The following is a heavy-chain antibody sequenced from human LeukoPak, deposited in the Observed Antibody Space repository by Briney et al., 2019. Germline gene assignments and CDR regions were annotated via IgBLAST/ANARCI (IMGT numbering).Heavy chain of an antibody. CDR3: ARDYGEVFYYYGMDV. Sequence: KPSETLSLTCTVSGGSISRYYWSWIRQPPGKGLEWIGYIYYSGSTKYNPSLKSRVTMSEDTSKNQFSLKLSSVTAADTAVYYCARDYGEVFYYYGMDVWGQGTTVTVSS. J-gene: IGHJ6*02. D-gene: IGHD4-17*01. CDR1: GGSISRYY. CDR2: IYYSGST. V-gene: IGHV4-59*12.